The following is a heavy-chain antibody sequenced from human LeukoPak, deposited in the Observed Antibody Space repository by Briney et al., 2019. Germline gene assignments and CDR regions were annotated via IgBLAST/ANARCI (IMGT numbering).Heavy chain of an antibody. D-gene: IGHD2-2*01. CDR1: GYKFTNYW. V-gene: IGHV5-51*01. CDR2: INAGDSET. J-gene: IGHJ4*02. CDR3: ARVVVPAAISF. Sequence: PGESLKISCKASGYKFTNYWIGWVRQMSGKGLEWMGIINAGDSETIYSPSFQGQLTISVDKSVSTAYLHWTSLKALDTAMYYCARVVVPAAISFWGQGTLVNVFS.